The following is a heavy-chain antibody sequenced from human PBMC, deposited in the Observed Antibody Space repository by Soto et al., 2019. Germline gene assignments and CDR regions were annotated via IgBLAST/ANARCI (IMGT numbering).Heavy chain of an antibody. Sequence: QLQLQESGPGLVKPSETLSLTCTVSGGSISSSSYYWGWIRQPPGKGLEWIGRIYYSGSAYYNPSLKSRVTISLATSKNHFSLKLSSVTAADTAVYYCSFLGTPPYFDYWGQGTLVTVSS. V-gene: IGHV4-39*02. CDR3: SFLGTPPYFDY. J-gene: IGHJ4*02. D-gene: IGHD3-16*01. CDR2: IYYSGSA. CDR1: GGSISSSSYY.